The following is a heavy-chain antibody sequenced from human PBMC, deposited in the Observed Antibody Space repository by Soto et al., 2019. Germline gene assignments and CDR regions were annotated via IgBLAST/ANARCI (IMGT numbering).Heavy chain of an antibody. CDR1: GGSISSYY. Sequence: SETLSLTCTVSGGSISSYYWSWIRQPPGKGLEWIGYIYYSGSTNYNPSLKSRVTISVDTSKNQFSLKLSSVTAADTAVYYCARDREWGGYFDYWGQGTMVTVSS. V-gene: IGHV4-59*01. CDR3: ARDREWGGYFDY. CDR2: IYYSGST. J-gene: IGHJ4*02. D-gene: IGHD1-26*01.